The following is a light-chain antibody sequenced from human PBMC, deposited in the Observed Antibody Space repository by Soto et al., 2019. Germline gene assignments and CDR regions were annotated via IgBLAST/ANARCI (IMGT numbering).Light chain of an antibody. CDR1: SSDVGGYNY. J-gene: IGLJ2*01. V-gene: IGLV2-8*01. Sequence: QSALTQPPSGSGSPGQSVTISCAGTSSDVGGYNYVSWYQQHPGKAPKLMIYEVSKRPSGVPDRFSGSKSGNTASLTVSGLQAEDEADYYCTSYAGSNNLGVFGGGTKVTVL. CDR3: TSYAGSNNLGV. CDR2: EVS.